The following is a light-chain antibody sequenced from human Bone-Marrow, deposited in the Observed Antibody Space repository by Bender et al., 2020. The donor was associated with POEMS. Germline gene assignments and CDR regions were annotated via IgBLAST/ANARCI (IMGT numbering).Light chain of an antibody. V-gene: IGLV1-47*01. CDR1: SSNIGSNY. Sequence: QSVLTQPPSASGTPGQRVTISCSGSSSNIGSNYVYWYQHHPGRAPKLLIYEGTKWPSGASHRFSGSKSGNTASLTISGLQAEDEAYYYCCSHAGGIVPWVFGGGTKLTVL. CDR2: EGT. J-gene: IGLJ3*02. CDR3: CSHAGGIVPWV.